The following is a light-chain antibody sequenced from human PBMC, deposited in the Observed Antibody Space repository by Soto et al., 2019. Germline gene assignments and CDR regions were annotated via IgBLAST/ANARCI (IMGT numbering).Light chain of an antibody. J-gene: IGLJ3*02. Sequence: QSVLTQPPSTSGTPGQRGTISCSGTRYNIGSNTVNWYQQLPGTAPKLLIYSNNQRPSGVPYRFSGSKSGTSASLAISGLQSEDEAEYYCAAWGDSLNAGVFGGGSKLTVL. CDR3: AAWGDSLNAGV. CDR1: RYNIGSNT. CDR2: SNN. V-gene: IGLV1-44*01.